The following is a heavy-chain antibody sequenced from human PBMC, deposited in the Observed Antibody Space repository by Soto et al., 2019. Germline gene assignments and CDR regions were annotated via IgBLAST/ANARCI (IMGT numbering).Heavy chain of an antibody. CDR1: GFTFSSYA. V-gene: IGHV3-23*01. CDR3: AKDLAEAMVRGAKGY. D-gene: IGHD3-10*01. Sequence: QSGGSLRLSCAASGFTFSSYAMSWVRQAPGKGLEWVSAISGSGGSTYYADSVKGRFTISRDNSKNTLYLQMNSLRAEDTAVYYCAKDLAEAMVRGAKGYWGQGTLVTVSS. J-gene: IGHJ4*02. CDR2: ISGSGGST.